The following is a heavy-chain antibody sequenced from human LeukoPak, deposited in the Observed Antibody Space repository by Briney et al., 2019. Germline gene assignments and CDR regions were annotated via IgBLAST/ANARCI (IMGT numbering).Heavy chain of an antibody. CDR1: GFTFSSYW. Sequence: GGSLRLSCAASGFTFSSYWMSWVRQAPGKGLEGVANIKQDGREKYYVDSVKGRFTISRDNAKNSLYLQMNSLRAEDTAVYYCARVGGYATELYYYYGMDVWGQGTTVTVSS. V-gene: IGHV3-7*05. J-gene: IGHJ6*02. CDR3: ARVGGYATELYYYYGMDV. CDR2: IKQDGREK. D-gene: IGHD1-26*01.